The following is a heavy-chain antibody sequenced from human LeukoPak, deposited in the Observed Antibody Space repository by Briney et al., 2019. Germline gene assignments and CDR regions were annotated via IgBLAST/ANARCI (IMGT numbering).Heavy chain of an antibody. CDR2: ISYDGSNK. D-gene: IGHD3-3*01. CDR1: GFTFSSYA. Sequence: GGSLRLSCAASGFTFSSYAMSWVRQAPGKGPEWVAVISYDGSNKYYADSVKGRFTISRDNSKNTLYLQMNSLRAEDTAVYYCARAGYDFWSGYRGLYNWFDPWGQGTLVTVSS. CDR3: ARAGYDFWSGYRGLYNWFDP. V-gene: IGHV3-30-3*01. J-gene: IGHJ5*02.